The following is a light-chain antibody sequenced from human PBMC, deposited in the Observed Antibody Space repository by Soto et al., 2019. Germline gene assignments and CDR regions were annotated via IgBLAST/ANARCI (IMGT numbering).Light chain of an antibody. CDR3: QQRFTWPS. Sequence: ETVLTQSPATLSLSPGERATLSCRASQSISSSLPWYKQTPGQAPRLLIYDASKRATGIPARFSGSGSGTDFTLTISSLEPEDFAVYYCQQRFTWPSFGPGTKVDIK. CDR1: QSISSS. V-gene: IGKV3-11*01. CDR2: DAS. J-gene: IGKJ3*01.